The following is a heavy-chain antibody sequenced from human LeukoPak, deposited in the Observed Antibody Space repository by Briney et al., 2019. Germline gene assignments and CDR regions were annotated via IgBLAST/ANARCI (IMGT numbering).Heavy chain of an antibody. V-gene: IGHV1-46*01. J-gene: IGHJ4*02. Sequence: ASVKVSRKASGYTFTSYYMHWVRQAPGQGLEWMGIINPSGGSTSYAQKFQGRVTMTRDTSTSTVYMELSSLRSEDTAVYYCAREGYCSGGSCYSVGYWGQGTLVTVSS. D-gene: IGHD2-15*01. CDR1: GYTFTSYY. CDR3: AREGYCSGGSCYSVGY. CDR2: INPSGGST.